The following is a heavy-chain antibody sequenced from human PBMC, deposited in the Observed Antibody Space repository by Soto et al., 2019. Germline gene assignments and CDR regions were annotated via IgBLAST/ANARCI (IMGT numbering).Heavy chain of an antibody. Sequence: GGFLRLSCAASGFTFSSYAMSWVRQAPGKGLEWVSAISGSGGSTYYADSVKGRFTISRDNSKNTLYLQMNSLRAEDTAVYYCAKDRNDILTFFDYWGQGTLVTVSS. J-gene: IGHJ4*02. CDR1: GFTFSSYA. CDR3: AKDRNDILTFFDY. V-gene: IGHV3-23*01. CDR2: ISGSGGST. D-gene: IGHD3-9*01.